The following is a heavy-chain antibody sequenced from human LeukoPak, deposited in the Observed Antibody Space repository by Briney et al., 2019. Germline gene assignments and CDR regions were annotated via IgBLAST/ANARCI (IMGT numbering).Heavy chain of an antibody. Sequence: GGSLRLSCAASGFTFSSYSMNWVRQAPGKGLEWVSSISSSSSYIYYADSVKGRFTISRDNAKNSLYLQMNSLRVEDTAFYYCAKDNRRHYTSGPNPDSLHWGQGALVTVST. CDR1: GFTFSSYS. V-gene: IGHV3-21*04. J-gene: IGHJ4*02. D-gene: IGHD6-19*01. CDR3: AKDNRRHYTSGPNPDSLH. CDR2: ISSSSSYI.